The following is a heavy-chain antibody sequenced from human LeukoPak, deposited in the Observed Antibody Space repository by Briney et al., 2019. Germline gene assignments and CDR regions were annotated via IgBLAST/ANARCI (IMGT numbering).Heavy chain of an antibody. J-gene: IGHJ3*02. V-gene: IGHV1-69*04. CDR2: IIPILGIA. CDR1: GGTFSIYA. Sequence: SVKLSCKASGGTFSIYAISWVRQPPGQGLEWMGRIIPILGIANYAQKFQGRVTITADKSTSTAYMELSSLRSEDTAVYYCARDRGYSYDRSGYAFDIWGQGTMVTVSS. CDR3: ARDRGYSYDRSGYAFDI. D-gene: IGHD3-22*01.